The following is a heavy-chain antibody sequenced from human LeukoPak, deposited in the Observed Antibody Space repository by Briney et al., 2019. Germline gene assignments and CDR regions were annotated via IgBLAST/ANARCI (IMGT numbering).Heavy chain of an antibody. CDR2: IVPHSGGT. Sequence: ASVKVSCKTSGYTFSDYYIHWVRQAPGQGLEWMGWIVPHSGGTKYAQKFQGRVTMTRDTSISTAYMEFSRLRYDDTAVYYCATLGATSFDYWGQGALVTVSS. V-gene: IGHV1-2*02. D-gene: IGHD1-26*01. CDR3: ATLGATSFDY. CDR1: GYTFSDYY. J-gene: IGHJ4*02.